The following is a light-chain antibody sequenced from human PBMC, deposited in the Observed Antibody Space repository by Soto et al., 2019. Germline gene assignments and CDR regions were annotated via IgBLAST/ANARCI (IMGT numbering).Light chain of an antibody. CDR1: QSVTSSY. Sequence: EIVLTQSPGTLSLSPGERATLSCRASQSVTSSYLAWYQQKPGQAPRLLIYGASTRATGLPDRFSGSGSGTDFTLTSSRLEPEDFAVYYCQQYGNSPYTFDQGTKLEIK. V-gene: IGKV3-20*01. J-gene: IGKJ2*01. CDR2: GAS. CDR3: QQYGNSPYT.